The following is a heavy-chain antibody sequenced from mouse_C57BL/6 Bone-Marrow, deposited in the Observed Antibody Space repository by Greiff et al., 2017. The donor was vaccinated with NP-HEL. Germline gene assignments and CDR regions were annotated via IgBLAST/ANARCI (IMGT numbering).Heavy chain of an antibody. CDR2: IYPRSGNT. J-gene: IGHJ2*01. Sequence: QVQLQQSGAELARPGASVKLSCKASGYTFTSYGISWVKQRTGQGLEWIGEIYPRSGNTYYNEKFKGKATLTADKSSSTAYMELRSLTSEDSAVYFCARHVITTVVARSFDYWGQGTTLTVSS. CDR3: ARHVITTVVARSFDY. D-gene: IGHD1-1*01. CDR1: GYTFTSYG. V-gene: IGHV1-81*01.